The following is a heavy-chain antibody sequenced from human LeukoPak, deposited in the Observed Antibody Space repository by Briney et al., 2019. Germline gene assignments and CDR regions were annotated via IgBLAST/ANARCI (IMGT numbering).Heavy chain of an antibody. D-gene: IGHD3-3*01. J-gene: IGHJ4*02. V-gene: IGHV4-34*01. CDR2: INHSGST. CDR3: ARRRGVRRGYCYFDY. Sequence: SDTLSLTCAVWGGPLKGHHGSGIRHPRGRGREGIGEINHSGSTNFNPSLKSRVTISVDTSKNQFSLKLSSVTAADTAVYYCARRRGVRRGYCYFDYWGQGTLVTVSS. CDR1: GGPLKGHH.